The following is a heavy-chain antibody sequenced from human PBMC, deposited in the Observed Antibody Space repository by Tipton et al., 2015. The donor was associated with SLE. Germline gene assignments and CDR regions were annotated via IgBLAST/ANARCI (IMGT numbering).Heavy chain of an antibody. V-gene: IGHV4-38-2*01. CDR2: IYQSGST. CDR3: ARPRSVWFRELYAFDI. CDR1: GYSISSGYY. D-gene: IGHD3-10*01. Sequence: TLSLTCAVSGYSISSGYYWGWIRQPPGKGLEWIGSIYQSGSTYYNPSLKSRVTISVDTSKNQFSLKLSSVTAADTAVYYCARPRSVWFRELYAFDIWGQGTMVTVSS. J-gene: IGHJ3*02.